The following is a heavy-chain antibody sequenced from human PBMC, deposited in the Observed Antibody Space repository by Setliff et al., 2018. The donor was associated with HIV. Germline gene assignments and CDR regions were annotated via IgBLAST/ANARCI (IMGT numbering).Heavy chain of an antibody. J-gene: IGHJ6*02. CDR1: GYTFTTYG. D-gene: IGHD6-19*01. Sequence: ASVKVSCKASGYTFTTYGISWVRQAPGHGLEWMGWISPNFGHTKYAQKFLDRVTMTVDAATSRAYMELKSLRSDDTAVYFCARLGSGWSDSYYYAMDILGQGTTVTVSS. CDR2: ISPNFGHT. CDR3: ARLGSGWSDSYYYAMDI. V-gene: IGHV1-18*01.